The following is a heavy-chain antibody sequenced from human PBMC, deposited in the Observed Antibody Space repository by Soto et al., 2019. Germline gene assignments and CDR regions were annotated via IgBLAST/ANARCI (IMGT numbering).Heavy chain of an antibody. V-gene: IGHV4-59*01. CDR3: TRGDSSSWRPHFDY. D-gene: IGHD6-13*01. J-gene: IGHJ4*02. Sequence: QVQLQESGPGLVRPSETLSLTCTVSGASIRSYYWSWIRQPPGKGLEWIGFIHHSGSTNYNPSLKSRLTMAVDTSKNQFSRKLSSVTAADTAVYYCTRGDSSSWRPHFDYWGQGTLVTVSS. CDR2: IHHSGST. CDR1: GASIRSYY.